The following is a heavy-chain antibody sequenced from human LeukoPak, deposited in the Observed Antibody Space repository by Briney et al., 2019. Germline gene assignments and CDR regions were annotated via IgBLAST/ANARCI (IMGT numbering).Heavy chain of an antibody. CDR2: IYSGGST. J-gene: IGHJ5*02. CDR1: GFTVSSNY. V-gene: IGHV3-66*02. Sequence: GSLRLSCAASGFTVSSNYMSWVRQAPGKGREGVSVIYSGGSTYYADSVKGRFTISRDNSKNTLYLQMNSLRAEDTAVYYCARADNPYCGGDCYPNWFDPWGQGTLVTVSS. CDR3: ARADNPYCGGDCYPNWFDP. D-gene: IGHD2-21*02.